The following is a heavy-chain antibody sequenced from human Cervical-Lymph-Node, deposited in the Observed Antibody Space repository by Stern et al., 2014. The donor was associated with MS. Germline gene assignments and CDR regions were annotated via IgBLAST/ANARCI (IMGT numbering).Heavy chain of an antibody. V-gene: IGHV1-2*06. D-gene: IGHD3-3*01. CDR1: GYTFTGSF. J-gene: IGHJ3*02. CDR2: INPKSGAT. Sequence: QDQLVQSGAEVKKPGASVKVSCKTSGYTFTGSFMYWVRQAPGQGLEWMGRINPKSGATDYAEKFEGRLTLTRDTSISTAYMEVNRLTSDDTAVYYCARGPKFGAFDIWGQGTLVTISA. CDR3: ARGPKFGAFDI.